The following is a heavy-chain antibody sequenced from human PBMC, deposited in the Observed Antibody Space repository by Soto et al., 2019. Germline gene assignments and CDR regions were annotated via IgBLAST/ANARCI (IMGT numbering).Heavy chain of an antibody. Sequence: GSLRLSCAASGFTFSSYAMSWVRQAPGKGLEWVSAISGSGGSTYYADSVKGRFTISRDNSKNTLYLQMNSLRAEDTAVYYCAKDDSNPGFFYYYYGMDVWGQGTTVTVSS. CDR1: GFTFSSYA. CDR2: ISGSGGST. V-gene: IGHV3-23*01. J-gene: IGHJ6*02. CDR3: AKDDSNPGFFYYYYGMDV. D-gene: IGHD3-22*01.